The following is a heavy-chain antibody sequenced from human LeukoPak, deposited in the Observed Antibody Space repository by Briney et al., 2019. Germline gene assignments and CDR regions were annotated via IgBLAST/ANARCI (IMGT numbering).Heavy chain of an antibody. V-gene: IGHV1-18*01. J-gene: IGHJ6*02. CDR2: ISAYNGNT. CDR1: GYTFTSYG. Sequence: ASVKVSCKASGYTFTSYGISWVRQAPGQGLEWMGWISAYNGNTNYAQKLQGRVTMTTDTSTSTAYMELRSLRSDDTAVYYCAKPQPTGSGSYYYGMDVWGQGTTVTVSS. CDR3: AKPQPTGSGSYYYGMDV. D-gene: IGHD3-10*01.